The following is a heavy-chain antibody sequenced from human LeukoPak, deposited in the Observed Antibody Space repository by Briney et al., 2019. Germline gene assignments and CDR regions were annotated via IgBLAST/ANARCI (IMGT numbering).Heavy chain of an antibody. D-gene: IGHD3-22*01. J-gene: IGHJ4*02. Sequence: GGSLRLSCVASGFTFSHYSMNWVRQAPGKGLEWVSSIRFTGSYIYYADSVRGRFTISRDNSKNTLYLQMNSLRADDTAVYYCAKAGSGHYYDYWGQGTLVTVSS. CDR2: IRFTGSYI. CDR3: AKAGSGHYYDY. CDR1: GFTFSHYS. V-gene: IGHV3-21*04.